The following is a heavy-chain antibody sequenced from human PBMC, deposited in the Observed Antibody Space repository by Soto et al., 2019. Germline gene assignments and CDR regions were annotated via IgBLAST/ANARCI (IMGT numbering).Heavy chain of an antibody. CDR2: FSSSSSTI. Sequence: GGSLRLSCAASGFTFSSYNMNWVRQAPGKGLEWVSYFSSSSSTIYYADSVKGRFTISRDNAKNSLNLQMNSLRAEDTAVYYCAGYYYGSGIFYKDYWGQGTLVTVSS. J-gene: IGHJ4*02. V-gene: IGHV3-48*01. D-gene: IGHD3-10*01. CDR3: AGYYYGSGIFYKDY. CDR1: GFTFSSYN.